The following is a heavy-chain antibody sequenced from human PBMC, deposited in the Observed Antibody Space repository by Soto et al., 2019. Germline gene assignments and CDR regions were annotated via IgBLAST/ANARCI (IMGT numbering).Heavy chain of an antibody. J-gene: IGHJ5*02. V-gene: IGHV4-59*01. D-gene: IGHD6-13*01. CDR1: GGSFSCYY. CDR2: IYYSGST. Sequence: TETLNLTCTVSGGSFSCYYWSWIRQPPGKGLEWIGYIYYSGSTNYNPSLKSRVTISVDTPKNQFSLKLSSVTAADTAVYYCASAGYSSSWYGNSADWFDPWGQGTLVTVSS. CDR3: ASAGYSSSWYGNSADWFDP.